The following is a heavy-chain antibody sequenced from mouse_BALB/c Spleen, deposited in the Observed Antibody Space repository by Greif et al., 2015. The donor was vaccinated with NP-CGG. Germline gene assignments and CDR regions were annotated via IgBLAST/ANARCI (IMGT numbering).Heavy chain of an antibody. J-gene: IGHJ2*01. D-gene: IGHD1-1*01. Sequence: DVQLQESGPGLVKPSQSLSLTCTVTGCSITSDYAWNWIRQFPGNKLEWMCYISYSGSTSYNPSLKSRISITRDTSKNQFFLQLNSVTTEDTATYYCARDGTYGSSLFFDYWGQGTTLTVSS. V-gene: IGHV3-2*02. CDR1: GCSITSDYA. CDR2: ISYSGST. CDR3: ARDGTYGSSLFFDY.